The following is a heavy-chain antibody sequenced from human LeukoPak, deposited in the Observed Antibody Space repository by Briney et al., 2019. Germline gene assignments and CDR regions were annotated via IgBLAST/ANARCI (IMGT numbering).Heavy chain of an antibody. D-gene: IGHD5-12*01. Sequence: GGSLRLSCAASGFTFSTYGMHWVRQAPGKGLEWVTFIRYDGSNKYYADSVKGRFTISRDTSKNTLYLQMNSLRAEDTAVYYCARDSHGYSGYGPFDYWGQGTLVTVSS. J-gene: IGHJ4*02. CDR2: IRYDGSNK. CDR3: ARDSHGYSGYGPFDY. CDR1: GFTFSTYG. V-gene: IGHV3-30*02.